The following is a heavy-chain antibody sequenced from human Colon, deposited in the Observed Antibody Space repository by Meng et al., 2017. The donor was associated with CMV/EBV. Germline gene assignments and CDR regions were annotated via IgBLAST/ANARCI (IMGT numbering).Heavy chain of an antibody. J-gene: IGHJ4*02. Sequence: GESLKISCITSGFTSDDYALAWVRQAPGKGLEWVGFSRSREFSGTTEYAASVKGRFTISRDSSRKIVFLQMDGLQTGDTAIYFCARGRTGPGWNYYFDHWGRGALVPFSS. CDR2: SRSREFSGTT. D-gene: IGHD1-7*01. CDR3: ARGRTGPGWNYYFDH. CDR1: GFTSDDYA. V-gene: IGHV3-49*04.